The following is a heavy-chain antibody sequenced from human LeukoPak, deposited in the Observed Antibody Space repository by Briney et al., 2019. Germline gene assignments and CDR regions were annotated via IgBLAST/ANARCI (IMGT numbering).Heavy chain of an antibody. D-gene: IGHD3-22*01. Sequence: PGGSLRLSCVASGFTFSTYGMHWVRQAPGKGLEWVAVIWYDESNEHYADSVKGRFTISRDNSKNTLYLQMNSLRGEDTAVYYCARDRAYSTGYYGGSLDFWGQEPWSPSPQ. CDR2: IWYDESNE. CDR1: GFTFSTYG. J-gene: IGHJ4*01. CDR3: ARDRAYSTGYYGGSLDF. V-gene: IGHV3-33*01.